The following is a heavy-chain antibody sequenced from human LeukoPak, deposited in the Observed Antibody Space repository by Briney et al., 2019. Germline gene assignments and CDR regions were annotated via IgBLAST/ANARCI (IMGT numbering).Heavy chain of an antibody. Sequence: KASETLSLTCSVSGDSVSRSDSYWDWIRQPPGKGLERIGTIYHSGRTNYSPSLKSRVTMSVDPSNNQFSLNLRSVTAADTAVYYCARRRYYDGSGYLEWGQGTLLSVSS. CDR1: GDSVSRSDSY. D-gene: IGHD3-22*01. V-gene: IGHV4-39*01. J-gene: IGHJ1*01. CDR3: ARRRYYDGSGYLE. CDR2: IYHSGRT.